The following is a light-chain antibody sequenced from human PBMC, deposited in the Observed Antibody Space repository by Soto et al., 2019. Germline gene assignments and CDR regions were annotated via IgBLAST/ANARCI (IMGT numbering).Light chain of an antibody. CDR2: KAS. Sequence: DIQMNQSPSTLSASVGDRVTITCRASQSISSWLAWYQQKPGKAPNLLIYKASSLESGVPSRFSGSGSGTEFTLTFSSLQPDDFAAYYCQQYNSYPFTFAGGTMVVIK. V-gene: IGKV1-5*03. CDR1: QSISSW. J-gene: IGKJ4*01. CDR3: QQYNSYPFT.